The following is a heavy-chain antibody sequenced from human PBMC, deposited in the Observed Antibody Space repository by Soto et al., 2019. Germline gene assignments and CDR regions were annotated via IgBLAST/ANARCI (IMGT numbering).Heavy chain of an antibody. CDR2: IWYDGSNK. Sequence: PGGSLRLSCAASGFTFSSYGMHWVRQAPGKGLEWVAVIWYDGSNKYYADSVKGRFTISRDNSKNTLYLQMNSLRAEDTAVYYCARESQRWFGELWAFDIWGQGTMVTVSS. V-gene: IGHV3-33*01. CDR3: ARESQRWFGELWAFDI. CDR1: GFTFSSYG. D-gene: IGHD3-10*01. J-gene: IGHJ3*02.